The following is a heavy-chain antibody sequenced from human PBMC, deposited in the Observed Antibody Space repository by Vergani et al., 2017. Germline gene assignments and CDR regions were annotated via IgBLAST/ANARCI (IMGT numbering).Heavy chain of an antibody. CDR3: ARVGGGGYSYGLKNPNGRYFDY. Sequence: QVQLQESGPGLVKPSETLSLTCTVSGGSLSSYYWSWIRQPPGKGLEWNGYIYYSGSTNYNPSLTSRVTISVDTSKNQFSLKLSSVTAADTAVYYCARVGGGGYSYGLKNPNGRYFDYWGQGTLVTVSS. V-gene: IGHV4-59*01. J-gene: IGHJ4*02. CDR1: GGSLSSYY. D-gene: IGHD5-18*01. CDR2: IYYSGST.